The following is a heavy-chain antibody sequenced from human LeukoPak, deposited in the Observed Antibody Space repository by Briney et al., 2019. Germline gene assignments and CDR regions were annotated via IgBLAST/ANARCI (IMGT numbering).Heavy chain of an antibody. V-gene: IGHV1-18*01. J-gene: IGHJ4*02. D-gene: IGHD3-22*01. CDR3: ARVGYYDSSGGIDY. Sequence: ASVKVSCKASGYTFTSYDINWVRQATGQGLEWMGWISAYNGNTNYAQKLQGRVTMTTDTSTSTAYMELRSLRSDDTAVYYCARVGYYDSSGGIDYWGQGTLVTVSS. CDR2: ISAYNGNT. CDR1: GYTFTSYD.